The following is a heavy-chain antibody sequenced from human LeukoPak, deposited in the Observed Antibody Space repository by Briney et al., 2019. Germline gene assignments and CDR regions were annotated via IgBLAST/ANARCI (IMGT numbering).Heavy chain of an antibody. CDR3: AKFSVAGIYDPNYFDY. D-gene: IGHD6-19*01. CDR1: GFTFSSYW. CDR2: ISGSGGGT. J-gene: IGHJ4*02. V-gene: IGHV3-23*01. Sequence: GGSLRLSCAASGFTFSSYWMHWVRQAPGKGLEWVSAISGSGGGTYYADSVKGRFTISRDNSKNTLYLQMNSLRAEDTAVYYCAKFSVAGIYDPNYFDYWGQGTLVTVSS.